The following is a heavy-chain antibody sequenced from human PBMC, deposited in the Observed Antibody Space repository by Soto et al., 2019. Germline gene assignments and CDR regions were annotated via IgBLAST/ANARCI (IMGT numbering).Heavy chain of an antibody. CDR3: ARAVAVAGTRAFDI. D-gene: IGHD6-19*01. Sequence: GASVKVSCKASGYTFTSYDINWVRQATGQGLEWMGWMNPNSGNTGYAQKFQGRVTMTRNTSISTAYMELSSLRSEDTAVYYCARAVAVAGTRAFDIWGQGTMVTVSS. J-gene: IGHJ3*02. V-gene: IGHV1-8*01. CDR1: GYTFTSYD. CDR2: MNPNSGNT.